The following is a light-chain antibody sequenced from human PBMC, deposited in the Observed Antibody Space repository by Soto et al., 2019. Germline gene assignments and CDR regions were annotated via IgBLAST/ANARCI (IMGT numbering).Light chain of an antibody. CDR2: DVS. CDR3: SSYTSSSTLCV. CDR1: RSDVGGYNY. Sequence: QSALTQPASVSGSPGQSITISCTGTRSDVGGYNYVSWYQQHPGKAPKLMIYDVSNRPSGVSNRFSGSKSGNTASLTISGLQAEDEADYYCSSYTSSSTLCVFGTGTKLTVL. V-gene: IGLV2-14*01. J-gene: IGLJ1*01.